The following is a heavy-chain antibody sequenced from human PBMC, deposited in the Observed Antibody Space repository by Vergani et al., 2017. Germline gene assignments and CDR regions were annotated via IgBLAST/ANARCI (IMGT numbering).Heavy chain of an antibody. CDR2: LCPSGST. CDR1: GAPISYWC. V-gene: IGHV4-4*07. D-gene: IGHD1-26*01. Sequence: QVQMQESGPGLVKTSETLSLTCSASGAPISYWCWSWLRQPAGKGLEWIGRLCPSGSTNYKPSLKSRVTMSIDTSKNQFSLKRNSVTAADTAIYYCARDSAVGGTFDSWGQGTLVSVSS. CDR3: ARDSAVGGTFDS. J-gene: IGHJ4*02.